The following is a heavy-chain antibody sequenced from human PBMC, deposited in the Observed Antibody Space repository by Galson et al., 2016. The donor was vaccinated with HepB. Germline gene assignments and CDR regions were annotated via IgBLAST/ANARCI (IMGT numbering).Heavy chain of an antibody. CDR2: TFFRSKWYH. D-gene: IGHD4-23*01. Sequence: CAISGDSVSRHGASWNWIRQSPSRGLEWLGRTFFRSKWYHNYAPSMKSRITPNPGTSKGQVSLVMRAVTPEDTAVYYCARGGEYGGIPSNWFDLWGQGTLVTVSA. CDR3: ARGGEYGGIPSNWFDL. CDR1: GDSVSRHGAS. J-gene: IGHJ5*02. V-gene: IGHV6-1*01.